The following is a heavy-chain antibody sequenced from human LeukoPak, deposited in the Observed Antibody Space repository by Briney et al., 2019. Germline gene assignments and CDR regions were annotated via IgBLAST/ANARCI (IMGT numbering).Heavy chain of an antibody. CDR1: GYTFTSYD. V-gene: IGHV1-8*01. CDR3: AREVAGGHSDY. D-gene: IGHD4-23*01. Sequence: ASVKVSCKASGYTFTSYDINWVRQATGQGLEWMGWMNHNSGNTGYAQKFQGRVTMTRNTSISTAHLELSSLRSEDTAVYYCAREVAGGHSDYWGQGTLVTVSS. J-gene: IGHJ4*02. CDR2: MNHNSGNT.